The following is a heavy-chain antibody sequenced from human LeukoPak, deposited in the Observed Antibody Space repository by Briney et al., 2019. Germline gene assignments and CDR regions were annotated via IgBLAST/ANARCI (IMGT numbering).Heavy chain of an antibody. Sequence: GGSLRLSCAASGFTFSSYAMSWVRQAPGKGLEWVSTISGSGGSTYYADSVKGRFTISRDNSKNTLYLRMNSLRAEDTAVYYCAKERVSYSSGWYQDYWGQGTLVTVSS. CDR3: AKERVSYSSGWYQDY. V-gene: IGHV3-23*01. CDR2: ISGSGGST. D-gene: IGHD6-19*01. J-gene: IGHJ4*02. CDR1: GFTFSSYA.